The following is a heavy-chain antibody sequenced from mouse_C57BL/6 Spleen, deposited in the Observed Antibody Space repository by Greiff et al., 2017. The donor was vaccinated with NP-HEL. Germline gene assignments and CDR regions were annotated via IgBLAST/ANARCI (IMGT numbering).Heavy chain of an antibody. V-gene: IGHV1-72*01. CDR2: IDPSSGGT. Sequence: QVQLQQPGAELVKPGASVKLSCKASGYTFTSYWMHWVKQRPGRGLEWIGRIDPSSGGTKYNEQFKSKATLTVDKPSSTAYMQLSSLTSEDSAVYYCARWGDDYDGFDYWGQGTTLTVSS. D-gene: IGHD2-4*01. CDR3: ARWGDDYDGFDY. J-gene: IGHJ2*01. CDR1: GYTFTSYW.